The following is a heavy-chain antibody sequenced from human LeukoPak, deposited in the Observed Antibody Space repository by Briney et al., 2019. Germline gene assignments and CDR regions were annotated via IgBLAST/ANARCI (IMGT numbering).Heavy chain of an antibody. CDR1: EFSVGSNS. CDR2: IYSDNT. J-gene: IGHJ4*02. V-gene: IGHV3-53*01. Sequence: PGGSLRLSCAASEFSVGSNSMSWVRQAPGKGLEWVSFIYSDNTHYSDSVKGRFTISRDNSKNTLYLQMNSLRAEDTAVYYCAKGGPSEWSCVDYWGQGTLVTVSS. D-gene: IGHD3-3*01. CDR3: AKGGPSEWSCVDY.